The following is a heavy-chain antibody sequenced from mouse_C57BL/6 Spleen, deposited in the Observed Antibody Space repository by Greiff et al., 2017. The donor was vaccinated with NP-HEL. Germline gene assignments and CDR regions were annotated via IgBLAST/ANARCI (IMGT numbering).Heavy chain of an antibody. D-gene: IGHD1-1*01. CDR1: GYTFTSYW. CDR2: INPSNGGT. Sequence: QVQLQQPGTELVKPGASVKLSCKASGYTFTSYWMHWVKQRPGQGLEWIGNINPSNGGTNYNEKFKSKATLTVDKSSSTAYMQLSSLTSEDSAVYYCARLGPLYYYGSSYGGGGRLWFAYWGQGTLVTVSA. V-gene: IGHV1-53*01. J-gene: IGHJ3*01. CDR3: ARLGPLYYYGSSYGGGGRLWFAY.